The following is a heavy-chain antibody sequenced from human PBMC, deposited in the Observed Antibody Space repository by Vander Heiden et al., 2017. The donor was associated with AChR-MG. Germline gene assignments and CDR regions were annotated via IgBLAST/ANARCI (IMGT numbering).Heavy chain of an antibody. CDR2: INHSGST. V-gene: IGHV4-34*01. CDR1: GGSFSGYY. J-gene: IGHJ4*02. CDR3: ATSIYDFWSGYQPPFDY. D-gene: IGHD3-3*01. Sequence: QVQLQQWGAGLLKPSATLSLTCAVYGGSFSGYYWSWIRQPPGKGLEWIGEINHSGSTNYNPSLKSRVTISVDTSKNQFSLKLSSVTAADTAVYYCATSIYDFWSGYQPPFDYWGQGTLVTVSS.